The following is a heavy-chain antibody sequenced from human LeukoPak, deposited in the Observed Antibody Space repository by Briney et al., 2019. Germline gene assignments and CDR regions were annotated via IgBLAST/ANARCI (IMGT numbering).Heavy chain of an antibody. D-gene: IGHD1-26*01. CDR1: GGSISSYY. Sequence: SEILSLTCTVSGGSISSYYWSWIRQPPGKGLEWIGYIYYSGSTNYNPSLKSRVTISVDTSKNQFSLKLSSVTAADTAVYYCARAEESGVFDYWGQGTLVTVSS. V-gene: IGHV4-59*01. CDR2: IYYSGST. J-gene: IGHJ4*02. CDR3: ARAEESGVFDY.